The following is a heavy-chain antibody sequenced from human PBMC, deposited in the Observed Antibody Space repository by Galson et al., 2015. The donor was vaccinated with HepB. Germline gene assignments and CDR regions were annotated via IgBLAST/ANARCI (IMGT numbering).Heavy chain of an antibody. J-gene: IGHJ3*02. D-gene: IGHD3-10*01. CDR3: ARHGGYYYGSGTPRFEAFDI. Sequence: QSGAEVKKPGESLRISCKGSGYSFTSYWISWVRQMPGKGLEWMGRIDPSDSYTNYSPSFQGHVTISADKSISTAYLQWSSLKASDTAMYYCARHGGYYYGSGTPRFEAFDIWGQGTMVTVSS. CDR2: IDPSDSYT. V-gene: IGHV5-10-1*01. CDR1: GYSFTSYW.